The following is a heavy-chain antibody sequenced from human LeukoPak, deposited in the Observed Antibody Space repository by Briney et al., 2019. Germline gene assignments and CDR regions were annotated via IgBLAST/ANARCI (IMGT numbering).Heavy chain of an antibody. CDR1: GFTFSSYA. CDR2: ISSNGGST. D-gene: IGHD6-19*01. V-gene: IGHV3-64D*06. Sequence: LSGGSLRLSCSASGFTFSSYAMHWVRQAPGKGLEYVSAISSNGGSTYYADSVKGRFTISRDNSKNTLYLQMSSLRAEDTAVYYCAKVNSIAVAGTVDYWGQGTLVTVSS. CDR3: AKVNSIAVAGTVDY. J-gene: IGHJ4*02.